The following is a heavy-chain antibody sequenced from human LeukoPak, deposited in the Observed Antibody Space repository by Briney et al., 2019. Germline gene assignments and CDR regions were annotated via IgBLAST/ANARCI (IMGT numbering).Heavy chain of an antibody. J-gene: IGHJ4*02. Sequence: GGSLRLCCAASGFTFSSYWMSWVRQAPGKGLEWVANIKQDGSEKYYVDSVKGRFTISRDNAKNSLYLQMNSLRVEDTAVYYCAREPYCSSTSCAHYFDYWGQGTLVTVSS. CDR1: GFTFSSYW. V-gene: IGHV3-7*01. D-gene: IGHD2-2*01. CDR3: AREPYCSSTSCAHYFDY. CDR2: IKQDGSEK.